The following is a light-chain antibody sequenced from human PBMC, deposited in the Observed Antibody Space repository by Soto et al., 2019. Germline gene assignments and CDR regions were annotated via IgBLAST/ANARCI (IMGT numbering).Light chain of an antibody. CDR2: AAS. CDR3: QQSYSTPRLT. Sequence: DIQMTQSPSSLSASVGDRVTITCRASQSISSYLNWYQQKPGKAPKLLIYAASSLQSGVPSRFSGSGSGTDFTLTIISLQHEDFATYYCQQSYSTPRLTFGGGTKVEIK. V-gene: IGKV1-39*01. CDR1: QSISSY. J-gene: IGKJ4*01.